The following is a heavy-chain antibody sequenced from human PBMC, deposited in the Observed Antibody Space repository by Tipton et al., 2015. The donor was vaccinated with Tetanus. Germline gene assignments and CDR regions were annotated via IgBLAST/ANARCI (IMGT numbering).Heavy chain of an antibody. CDR2: IGTSSSYI. J-gene: IGHJ4*02. V-gene: IGHV3-21*04. D-gene: IGHD6-19*01. CDR1: GFYFSSHS. Sequence: SLRLSCVGSGFYFSSHSMNWVRQAPGKGLEWVSSIGTSSSYIYDAASVKGRFTISRDNSKNTVFLQMNSLRAEDTAVYFCAKRGQQWVVSSYFASWGQGTLVTVSS. CDR3: AKRGQQWVVSSYFAS.